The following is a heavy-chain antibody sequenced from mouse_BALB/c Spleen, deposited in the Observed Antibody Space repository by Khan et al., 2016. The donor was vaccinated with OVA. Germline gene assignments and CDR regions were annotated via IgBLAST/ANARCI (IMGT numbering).Heavy chain of an antibody. Sequence: EVQGVESGGGLVKPGGSLKLSCAASGFTFSSYAMSWVRQTPEKRLEWVASISSGGSTYYPDSVKGRFTISRDNARNILYLQMSSLRSEDTAMYYGARDYYYGTGYFDVWGAGTTVTVSS. CDR1: GFTFSSYA. V-gene: IGHV5-6-5*01. J-gene: IGHJ1*01. CDR3: ARDYYYGTGYFDV. CDR2: ISSGGST. D-gene: IGHD1-1*01.